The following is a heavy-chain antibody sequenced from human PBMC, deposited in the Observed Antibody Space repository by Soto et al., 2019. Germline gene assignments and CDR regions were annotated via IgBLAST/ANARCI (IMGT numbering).Heavy chain of an antibody. D-gene: IGHD2-8*01. V-gene: IGHV3-23*01. Sequence: EVQLLESGGGFVQPGGSLRLSCTASGFTFNRHAMTWVRQAPGKGLEWVSGLSDSGGSIYYADSVKGRFTISRDSSMNTLYLQMNTLRAEDTAVYYCAKVSSAWYAGFFDLWGQGTLVTVSS. CDR1: GFTFNRHA. CDR3: AKVSSAWYAGFFDL. CDR2: LSDSGGSI. J-gene: IGHJ4*02.